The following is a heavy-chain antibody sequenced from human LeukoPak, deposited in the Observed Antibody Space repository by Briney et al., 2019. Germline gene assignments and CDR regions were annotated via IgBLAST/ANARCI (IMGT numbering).Heavy chain of an antibody. CDR3: ARNEAVAGTGYYYYYYMDV. CDR1: GFTFSSYE. D-gene: IGHD6-19*01. J-gene: IGHJ6*03. Sequence: GGSLRLSCAASGFTFSSYEMNWVRQAPGKGLEWVSYISSSGSTIYYADSVKGRFTISRDNAKNSLYLQMNSLRAEDTAVYYCARNEAVAGTGYYYYYYMDVWGKGTTVTVSS. CDR2: ISSSGSTI. V-gene: IGHV3-48*03.